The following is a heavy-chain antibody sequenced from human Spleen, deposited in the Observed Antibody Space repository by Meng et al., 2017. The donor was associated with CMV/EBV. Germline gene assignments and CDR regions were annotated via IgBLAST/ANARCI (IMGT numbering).Heavy chain of an antibody. V-gene: IGHV3-30*02. CDR2: IQNDASNT. Sequence: GESLKISCAASGFIFNGYGMHWVRQAPGKGLEWVAYIQNDASNTRYADSVKGRFTISRDNSKNTLYLQMSTLRVEDTAVYYCARGGGSFPDHWGQGTLVTVSS. D-gene: IGHD1-26*01. J-gene: IGHJ4*02. CDR1: GFIFNGYG. CDR3: ARGGGSFPDH.